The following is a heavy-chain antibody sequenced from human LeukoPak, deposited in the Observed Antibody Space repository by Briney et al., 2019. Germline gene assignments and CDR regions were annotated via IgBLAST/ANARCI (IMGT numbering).Heavy chain of an antibody. V-gene: IGHV3-21*01. D-gene: IGHD2-15*01. J-gene: IGHJ4*02. CDR1: GFTFSSYS. CDR3: ARVTPGYCSGGSCYPLAPGFDY. CDR2: ISSSSSYI. Sequence: PGGSLRLTCAASGFTFSSYSMNWVRQAPGKGLEWVSSISSSSSYIYYADSVKGRFTISRDNAKNSLYLQMNSLRAEDTAVYYCARVTPGYCSGGSCYPLAPGFDYWGQGTLVTVSS.